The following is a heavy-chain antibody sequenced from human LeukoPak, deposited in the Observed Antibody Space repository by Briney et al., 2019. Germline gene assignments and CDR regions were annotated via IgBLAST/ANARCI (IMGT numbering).Heavy chain of an antibody. D-gene: IGHD3-22*01. J-gene: IGHJ3*02. Sequence: SETLSLTCTVSGCSISSSSYYWVWIRQPPGKGLEWIGSIFHSGDVYYNPSLKSRVTISVDTSKNQFSLKLSPVTAADTAVYYCARFPPGARSSGYPSDAFDIWGQGTMVTVSS. V-gene: IGHV4-39*07. CDR3: ARFPPGARSSGYPSDAFDI. CDR2: IFHSGDV. CDR1: GCSISSSSYY.